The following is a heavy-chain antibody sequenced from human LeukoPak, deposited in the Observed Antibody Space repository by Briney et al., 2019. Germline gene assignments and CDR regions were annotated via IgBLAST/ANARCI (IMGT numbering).Heavy chain of an antibody. CDR3: ARGASSSGWNYFDY. V-gene: IGHV3-66*01. CDR2: IYGDGNT. D-gene: IGHD6-19*01. J-gene: IGHJ4*02. CDR1: GFTFSNYP. Sequence: PGGSLRLSCAASGFTFSNYPMNWVRQAPGKGLEWVSIIYGDGNTHYADSVKGRFTISRDNSKNTLYLQMNSLRAEDTAVYYCARGASSSGWNYFDYWGQGTLVTASS.